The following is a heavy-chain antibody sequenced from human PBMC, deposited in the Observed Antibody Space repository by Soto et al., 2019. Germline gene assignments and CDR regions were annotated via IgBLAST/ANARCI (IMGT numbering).Heavy chain of an antibody. V-gene: IGHV3-9*01. J-gene: IGHJ4*02. CDR3: VKDLERNTMIAVIITTFDS. Sequence: DVHLVESGGGLVQPGRSLRHSCAASGFTFADYAMHWVRQTPGKGLEWVAGINWNRGSIGYAGSVKGRFTCSRDKAKNSLFLQRNILRPEDTALYYCVKDLERNTMIAVIITTFDSWGQATLVTVPS. CDR1: GFTFADYA. CDR2: INWNRGSI. D-gene: IGHD3-22*01.